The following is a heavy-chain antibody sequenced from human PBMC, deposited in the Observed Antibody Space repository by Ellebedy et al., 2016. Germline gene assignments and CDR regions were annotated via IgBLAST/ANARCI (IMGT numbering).Heavy chain of an antibody. J-gene: IGHJ5*02. V-gene: IGHV3-30*03. D-gene: IGHD4-11*01. CDR3: VTKYSYDYIIFDH. CDR2: ISHDGSKK. Sequence: GESLKISCVASGFTFSSYAMHWVRQAPGKGLEWVALISHDGSKKYYADSVKGRFTISRDNSENTVYLQVNSLRAEDTAVYYCVTKYSYDYIIFDHWGQGTLVDVSA. CDR1: GFTFSSYA.